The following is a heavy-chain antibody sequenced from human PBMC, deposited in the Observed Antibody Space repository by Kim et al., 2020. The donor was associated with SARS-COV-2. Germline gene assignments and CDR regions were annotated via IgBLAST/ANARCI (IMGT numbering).Heavy chain of an antibody. V-gene: IGHV4-59*01. Sequence: SETLSLTCTVSGGSISSYYWSWIRQPPGKGLEWIGYIYYSGSTNYNPSLKSRVTISVDTSKNQFSLKLSSVTAADTAVYYCARAGGYSYGYDFYGMDVWGQGTTVTVSS. CDR3: ARAGGYSYGYDFYGMDV. J-gene: IGHJ6*02. D-gene: IGHD5-18*01. CDR2: IYYSGST. CDR1: GGSISSYY.